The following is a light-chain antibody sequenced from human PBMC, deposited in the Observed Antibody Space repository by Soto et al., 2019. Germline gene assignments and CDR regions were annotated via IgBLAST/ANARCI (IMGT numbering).Light chain of an antibody. Sequence: VLTQSPATLSLSPGERATLSCRASQDVGTYVAWYQVRSDQAPRLLISGASKRATGIPDRINGGGSGADFTLTINSLESEDFGVYFCQQGGNWPVTFGQGTRVEIK. CDR1: QDVGTY. CDR3: QQGGNWPVT. CDR2: GAS. J-gene: IGKJ5*01. V-gene: IGKV3D-11*01.